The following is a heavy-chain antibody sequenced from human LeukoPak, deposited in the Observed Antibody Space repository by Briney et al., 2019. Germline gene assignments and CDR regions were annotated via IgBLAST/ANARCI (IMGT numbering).Heavy chain of an antibody. CDR1: GGSISSGGYS. V-gene: IGHV4-30-2*01. CDR2: IYHSGST. D-gene: IGHD5-18*01. Sequence: SETLSLTFAVSGGSISSGGYSWSWIRQPPGKGLEWIGYIYHSGSTYYNPSLKSRVTISVDRSKNQFSLKLSSVTAADTAVYYCARGESGYSYGVDYWGQGTLVTVSS. J-gene: IGHJ4*02. CDR3: ARGESGYSYGVDY.